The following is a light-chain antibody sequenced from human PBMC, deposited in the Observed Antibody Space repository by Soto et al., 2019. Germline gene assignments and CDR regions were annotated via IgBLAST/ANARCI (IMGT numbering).Light chain of an antibody. CDR1: QDISNW. CDR3: QQGNSFPLT. J-gene: IGKJ4*01. V-gene: IGKV1-12*01. CDR2: TAS. Sequence: DIQLTQSPSSVSASVGDRVTITCQASQDISNWLAWFQQKPGEAPRLLIYTASTLHSGIPSRFSGSGSGTDFTLTISSLQPEDFATYYCQQGNSFPLTFGGGTKVEI.